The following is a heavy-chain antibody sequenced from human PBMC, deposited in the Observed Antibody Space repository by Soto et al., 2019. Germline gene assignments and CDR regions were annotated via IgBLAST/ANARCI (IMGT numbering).Heavy chain of an antibody. Sequence: TLSLTFAVSVVSFIDFYLTWIRQPPGQRLEWIWYFYSSGSTYYSPSLKSRVCISVDTPKNQFSLKLNSVTAADTAVYYCAREGGDGVDSWGQGTLVTVSS. CDR3: AREGGDGVDS. CDR2: FYSSGST. CDR1: VVSFIDFY. D-gene: IGHD3-16*01. V-gene: IGHV4-34*09. J-gene: IGHJ4*02.